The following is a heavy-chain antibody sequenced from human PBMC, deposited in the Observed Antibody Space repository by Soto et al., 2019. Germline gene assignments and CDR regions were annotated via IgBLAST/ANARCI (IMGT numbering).Heavy chain of an antibody. Sequence: GGSLRLSCAASGFTFSSYGMHWVRQAPGKGLEWVAVISYDGSNKYYADSVKGRFTISRDNSKNTLYLQMNSLRAEDTAGYYCAKNRVLYYYGSGSYYDYWGQGTLVTVSS. CDR1: GFTFSSYG. V-gene: IGHV3-30*18. D-gene: IGHD3-10*01. CDR2: ISYDGSNK. J-gene: IGHJ4*02. CDR3: AKNRVLYYYGSGSYYDY.